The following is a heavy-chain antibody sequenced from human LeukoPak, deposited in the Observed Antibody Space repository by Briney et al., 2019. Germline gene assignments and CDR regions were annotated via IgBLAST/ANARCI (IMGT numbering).Heavy chain of an antibody. J-gene: IGHJ4*02. CDR3: AKDSGGGFDY. CDR1: GFTFDDYA. CDR2: ISWNSGSI. Sequence: PGRSLRLSCAASGFTFDDYAMHWVRQAPGKGLEWVSGISWNSGSIGYADSVKGRFTISRDNAKNSLYLQMNSLRAEDTALYYCAKDSGGGFDYWGQGTLVTVSS. V-gene: IGHV3-9*01.